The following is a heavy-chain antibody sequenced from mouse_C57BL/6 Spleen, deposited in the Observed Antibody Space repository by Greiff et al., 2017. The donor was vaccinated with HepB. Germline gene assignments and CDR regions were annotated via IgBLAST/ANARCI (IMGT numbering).Heavy chain of an antibody. J-gene: IGHJ3*01. D-gene: IGHD6-5*01. V-gene: IGHV5-4*01. CDR2: ISDGGSYT. CDR1: GFTFSSYA. CDR3: ARDSLSWFAY. Sequence: EVMLVESGGGLVKPGGSLKLSCAASGFTFSSYAMSWVRQTPEKRLEWVATISDGGSYTYYPDNVKGRFTISRDNAKNNLYLQMSHLKSEDTAMYYCARDSLSWFAYWGQGTLVTVSA.